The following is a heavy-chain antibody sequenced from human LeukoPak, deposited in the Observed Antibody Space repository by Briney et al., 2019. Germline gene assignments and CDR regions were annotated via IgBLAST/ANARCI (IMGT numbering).Heavy chain of an antibody. CDR2: TYPGDSNT. V-gene: IGHV5-51*01. CDR1: GYSFTNNW. Sequence: GESLKISCKGSGYSFTNNWIGWVRQMPGKGLEWMGITYPGDSNTRYSPSFQGQVTISADKSISSAHLQWSSLKASDTAMYYCVRSPACSSGTCYPNWFDLWGQGTLVTVSS. CDR3: VRSPACSSGTCYPNWFDL. J-gene: IGHJ5*02. D-gene: IGHD2-15*01.